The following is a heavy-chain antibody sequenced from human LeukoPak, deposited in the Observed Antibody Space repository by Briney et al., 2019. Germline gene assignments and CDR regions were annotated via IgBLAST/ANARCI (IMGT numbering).Heavy chain of an antibody. CDR3: ANPRLY. CDR2: IRYDGGDK. J-gene: IGHJ4*02. Sequence: GGSLRLSCAASGFTFDNYNMHWVRQAPGKGLEWVAFIRYDGGDKYYVDSVKGRFTISRDNSKNTLYLQMSSLRAEDTVVYYCANPRLYWGQGALVTVSS. CDR1: GFTFDNYN. V-gene: IGHV3-30*02.